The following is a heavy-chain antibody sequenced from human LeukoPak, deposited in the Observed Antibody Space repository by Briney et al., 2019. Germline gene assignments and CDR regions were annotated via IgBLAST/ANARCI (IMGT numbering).Heavy chain of an antibody. J-gene: IGHJ5*02. Sequence: ASVKVSCKASGYTFTSYYMHWVRQAPGQGLEWMGIINPSGGSTGYAQKFQGRVTMTRDMSTSTVYMELSSLRSEDTAVYYCARDFEPAYYDFWSGYYLGNWFDPWGQGTLVTVSS. CDR1: GYTFTSYY. V-gene: IGHV1-46*01. CDR3: ARDFEPAYYDFWSGYYLGNWFDP. CDR2: INPSGGST. D-gene: IGHD3-3*01.